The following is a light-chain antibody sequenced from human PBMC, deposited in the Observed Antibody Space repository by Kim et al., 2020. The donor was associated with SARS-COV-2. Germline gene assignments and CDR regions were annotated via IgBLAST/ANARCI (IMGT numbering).Light chain of an antibody. V-gene: IGLV3-9*01. J-gene: IGLJ2*01. CDR3: QVWDSSTVV. Sequence: SYELTQPLSVSVALGQTARITCGGNNIGSKNVHWYQQKPGQAPVLVIYRDSNRPSGIPERFSGYNSGNTATLTLSRAQAGDEADYYCQVWDSSTVVFGGGTQLTVL. CDR1: NIGSKN. CDR2: RDS.